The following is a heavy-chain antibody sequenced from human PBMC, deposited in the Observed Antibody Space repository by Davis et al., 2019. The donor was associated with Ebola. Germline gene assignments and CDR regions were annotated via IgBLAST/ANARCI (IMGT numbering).Heavy chain of an antibody. J-gene: IGHJ4*02. V-gene: IGHV3-30-3*01. CDR1: GFTFSSYA. CDR2: ISYDGSNK. CDR3: ARAPYYDFWSGYQ. Sequence: GGSLRLSCAASGFTFSSYAMHWVRQAPGKGLEWVAVISYDGSNKYYADSVKGRFTISRDNSKNTLYLQMNSLRAEDTAVYYCARAPYYDFWSGYQWGQGTLVTVSS. D-gene: IGHD3-3*01.